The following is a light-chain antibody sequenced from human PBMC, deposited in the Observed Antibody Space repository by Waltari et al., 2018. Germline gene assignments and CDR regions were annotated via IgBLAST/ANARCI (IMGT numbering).Light chain of an antibody. CDR1: QTGRSF. CDR2: DAS. CDR3: LQRSNWPYT. J-gene: IGKJ2*01. V-gene: IGKV3-11*01. Sequence: EIVLTQSPATLSLSPGERATLSCRASQTGRSFLAWYQQKPGQAPRLLIFDASSRAPGIPAKVRGSWSGTDFTLTVSNLEPEDFAVYYCLQRSNWPYTFGQGTRVEIK.